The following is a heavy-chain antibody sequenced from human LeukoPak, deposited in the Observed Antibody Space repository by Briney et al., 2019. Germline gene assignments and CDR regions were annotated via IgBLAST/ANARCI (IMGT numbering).Heavy chain of an antibody. J-gene: IGHJ4*02. V-gene: IGHV3-48*04. CDR3: ARAASSSWSIDY. CDR2: ISSSGSTI. Sequence: PGRSLRLSCAASGFNFNSHGMNWVRQAPGKGLEWVSYISSSGSTIYYADSVKGRFTISRVNAKNSLYLQMNSLRAEDTAVYYCARAASSSWSIDYWGQGTLVTVSS. CDR1: GFNFNSHG. D-gene: IGHD6-13*01.